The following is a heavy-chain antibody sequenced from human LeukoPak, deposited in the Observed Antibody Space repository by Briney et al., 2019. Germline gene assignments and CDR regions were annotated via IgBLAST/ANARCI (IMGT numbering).Heavy chain of an antibody. Sequence: ASLKVSCKASGYTFTSYGISWVRQAPGQGLEWMGWISAYNGNTNYAQKLQGGVTMTTDTSTSTAYMELRSLRSDDTAVYYCARGGCSSTSCYPFDYWGQGTLVTVSS. J-gene: IGHJ4*02. CDR1: GYTFTSYG. CDR3: ARGGCSSTSCYPFDY. CDR2: ISAYNGNT. V-gene: IGHV1-18*01. D-gene: IGHD2-2*01.